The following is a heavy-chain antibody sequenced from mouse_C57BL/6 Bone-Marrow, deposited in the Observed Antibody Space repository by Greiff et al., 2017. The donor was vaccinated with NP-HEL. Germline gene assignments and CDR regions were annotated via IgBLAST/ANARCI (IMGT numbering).Heavy chain of an antibody. V-gene: IGHV1-81*01. CDR3: ARRSVLRTYWYFDV. D-gene: IGHD1-3*01. CDR2: IYPRSGNT. CDR1: GYTFTSYG. Sequence: QVQLQQSGAELARPGASVKLSCQASGYTFTSYGISWVKQRTGQGLEWIGEIYPRSGNTYYNEKFKGKATLTADKSSSTAYMELRSLTSEDSAVYFCARRSVLRTYWYFDVWGTGTTVTVSS. J-gene: IGHJ1*03.